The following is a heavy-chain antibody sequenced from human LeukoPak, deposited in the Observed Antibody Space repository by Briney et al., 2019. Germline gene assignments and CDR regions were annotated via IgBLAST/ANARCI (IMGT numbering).Heavy chain of an antibody. CDR1: GYTFTSYA. D-gene: IGHD6-13*01. Sequence: GASVKVSCKASGYTFTSYAMHWVRQAPGQRLEWMGWINAGNGNTKYSQKFQGRVTITRDTSASTAYMELSSLRSEDTAVYYCARELMGSNWYQDWGQGTLVTVSS. V-gene: IGHV1-3*01. CDR2: INAGNGNT. J-gene: IGHJ4*02. CDR3: ARELMGSNWYQD.